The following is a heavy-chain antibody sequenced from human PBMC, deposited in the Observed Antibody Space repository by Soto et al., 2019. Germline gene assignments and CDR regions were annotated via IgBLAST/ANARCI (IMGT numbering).Heavy chain of an antibody. Sequence: ASVKVSCKASRYTFTSYYINWVRQAPGQGLEWMGVINPHGGSTAYAQKFKGRVTLTRDTSASTAYMEVSSLTSEDTAMYYCARSSGGNFGIIIEAADWFDPWGQGTLVTVSS. D-gene: IGHD1-26*01. J-gene: IGHJ5*02. CDR3: ARSSGGNFGIIIEAADWFDP. CDR2: INPHGGST. CDR1: RYTFTSYY. V-gene: IGHV1-46*01.